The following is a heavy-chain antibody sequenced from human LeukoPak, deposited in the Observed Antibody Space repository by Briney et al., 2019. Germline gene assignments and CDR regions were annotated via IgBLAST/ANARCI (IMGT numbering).Heavy chain of an antibody. CDR2: MNPNSGNT. J-gene: IGHJ4*02. CDR3: ARGALGGTTDY. Sequence: ASVKVSCKASGYTFTSYYMHWVRQATGQGLEWMGWMNPNSGNTGYAQKFQGRVTTTRNTSISTAYMELSSLRSEDTAVYYCARGALGGTTDYWGQGTLVTVSS. CDR1: GYTFTSYY. V-gene: IGHV1-8*02. D-gene: IGHD1-1*01.